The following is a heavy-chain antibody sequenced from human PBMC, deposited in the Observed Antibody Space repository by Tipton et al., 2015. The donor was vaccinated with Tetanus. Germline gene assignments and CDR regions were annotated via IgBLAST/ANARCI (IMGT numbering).Heavy chain of an antibody. CDR2: IYPGDSDT. D-gene: IGHD2-8*01. CDR3: ARAHCTDGVCNFGF. Sequence: QLVQSGGEVKRPGESLKISCKGSEYIFNNYWIGWVRQKPGKGLEWMGIIYPGDSDTRYSPSFQGQVTISVDKSINTAYLQWSSLKASDTSMFYCARAHCTDGVCNFGFWGQGALVTVAS. J-gene: IGHJ4*02. V-gene: IGHV5-51*01. CDR1: EYIFNNYW.